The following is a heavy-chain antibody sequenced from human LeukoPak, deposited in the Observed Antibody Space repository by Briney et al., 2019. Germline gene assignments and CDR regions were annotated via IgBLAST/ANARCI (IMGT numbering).Heavy chain of an antibody. V-gene: IGHV4-30-2*01. CDR3: ARDVRAPQLGH. CDR1: GGSISSGSYS. D-gene: IGHD6-6*01. J-gene: IGHJ4*02. Sequence: SQTLSLTGAVSGGSISSGSYSWSWIRQPPGKGLEWIGYIYPRGSTYYNPSLKSRVILSLDKSANQFSLNLSSVTAADTAVYYCARDVRAPQLGHWGQGTLVTVSS. CDR2: IYPRGST.